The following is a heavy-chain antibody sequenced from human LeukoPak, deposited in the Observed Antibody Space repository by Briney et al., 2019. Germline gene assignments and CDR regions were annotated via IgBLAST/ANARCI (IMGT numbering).Heavy chain of an antibody. CDR1: GGSISSSNYY. CDR2: IYHSGST. J-gene: IGHJ4*02. CDR3: ASPGGYSYGYNY. Sequence: SETLSLTCTVSGGSISSSNYYWGWIRQPPGKGLEWIGSIYHSGSTYYNPSLKSRVTISVDTSKNQFSLKLSSVTAADTAVYYCASPGGYSYGYNYWGQGTLVTVSS. V-gene: IGHV4-39*07. D-gene: IGHD5-18*01.